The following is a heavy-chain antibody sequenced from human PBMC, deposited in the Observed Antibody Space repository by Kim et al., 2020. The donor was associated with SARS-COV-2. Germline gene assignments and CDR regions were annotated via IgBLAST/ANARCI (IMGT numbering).Heavy chain of an antibody. D-gene: IGHD3-10*01. V-gene: IGHV3-23*01. J-gene: IGHJ6*02. CDR3: AKDSGRTAGSPRGGMDV. Sequence: GGSLRLSCAASGFTFRSYAMSWVRQAPGKGLEWVSGISGSGETTYHADSVKGRFSISRDNSKNTLYLQMHSLRAEDTAVYYCAKDSGRTAGSPRGGMDVWGQGTTVTASS. CDR2: ISGSGETT. CDR1: GFTFRSYA.